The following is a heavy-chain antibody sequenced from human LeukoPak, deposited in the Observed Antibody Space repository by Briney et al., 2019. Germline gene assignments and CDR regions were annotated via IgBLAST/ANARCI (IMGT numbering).Heavy chain of an antibody. CDR1: GYTFTNYG. CDR2: ISAYTGNT. D-gene: IGHD3-22*01. Sequence: ASVKVSCKASGYTFTNYGISWVRPAPGQGLDWVGWISAYTGNTNYAQNFQGRVTMTTDTSTSTAFMELRSLRSDDTAVYYCARSGVGYFYDNTGYYPLDYWGQGTLVTVSS. CDR3: ARSGVGYFYDNTGYYPLDY. V-gene: IGHV1-18*01. J-gene: IGHJ4*02.